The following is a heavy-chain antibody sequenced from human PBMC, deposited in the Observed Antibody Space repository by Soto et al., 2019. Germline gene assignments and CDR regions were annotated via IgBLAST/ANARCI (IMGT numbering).Heavy chain of an antibody. CDR3: SRDRVDSCYPEYFQH. V-gene: IGHV3-53*01. Sequence: ELQLVESGGGLIQPGGSLRLSCAASGFTVSRNYMSWVRQAPGKGLEWVSVIYSGGSTYYADSVKGRFTISRANSKNTLYLQMNLRRAEDTAVYYCSRDRVDSCYPEYFQHWGQGTLVTVSS. D-gene: IGHD3-22*01. CDR2: IYSGGST. CDR1: GFTVSRNY. J-gene: IGHJ1*01.